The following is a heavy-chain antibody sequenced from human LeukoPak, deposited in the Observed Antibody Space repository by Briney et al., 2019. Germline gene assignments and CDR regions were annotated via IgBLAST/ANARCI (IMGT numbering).Heavy chain of an antibody. D-gene: IGHD5-18*01. Sequence: SETLSLTCTVSGDSITANNYFWVWIRQPAGKGLEWIGRIYTSGSTNYNPSLKSRVTISVDTSKNQFSLKLSSVTAADTAVYYCARAGYSYGYWIFDYWGQGTLVTVSS. CDR1: GDSITANNYF. V-gene: IGHV4-61*02. CDR2: IYTSGST. CDR3: ARAGYSYGYWIFDY. J-gene: IGHJ4*02.